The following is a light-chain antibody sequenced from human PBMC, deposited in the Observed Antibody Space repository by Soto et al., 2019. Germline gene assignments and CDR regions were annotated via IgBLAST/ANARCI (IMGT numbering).Light chain of an antibody. CDR2: QAS. CDR1: QSVSSY. V-gene: IGKV3-20*01. J-gene: IGKJ1*01. CDR3: QQYGSSPRT. Sequence: VMTPSLATLSLSPGQAATLPCMASQSVSSYLAWYQQKPGQAPRLLMYQASNRATGIPDRFSGSGSGTDFTLTINRLEPEDFAMYYCQQYGSSPRTFGQGTKVDIK.